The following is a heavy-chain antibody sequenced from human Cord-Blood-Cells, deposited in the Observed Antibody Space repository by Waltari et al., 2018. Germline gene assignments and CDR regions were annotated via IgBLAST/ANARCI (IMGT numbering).Heavy chain of an antibody. CDR3: ARGIAARVHA. CDR2: IKSRNDYQ. D-gene: IGHD6-6*01. CDR1: GSTFSSYS. V-gene: IGHV3-21*01. Sequence: EVQLVESGGGLVKPGGSLRLSCAASGSTFSSYSMNWVRQAPGKGVEGVSSIKSRNDYQYFRKPGEGRFTISRDNAKNSLYLQMNSLRAEDTAVYYCARGIAARVHAWGQGTLVTVSS. J-gene: IGHJ5*02.